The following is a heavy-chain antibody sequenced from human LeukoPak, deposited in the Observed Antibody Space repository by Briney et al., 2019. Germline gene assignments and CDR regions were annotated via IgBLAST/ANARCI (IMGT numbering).Heavy chain of an antibody. J-gene: IGHJ4*02. CDR1: GFTFSSYS. CDR2: ISSSSSYI. CDR3: ARSADGGNSVIEF. D-gene: IGHD4-23*01. Sequence: GGSLRLSCAASGFTFSSYSMNWVRQAPGKGLEWVSSISSSSSYIYYADSVKGRFIIARDNAEDTLYLQMNSLRAEDTAVYYCARSADGGNSVIEFWGQGTLVTVSS. V-gene: IGHV3-21*01.